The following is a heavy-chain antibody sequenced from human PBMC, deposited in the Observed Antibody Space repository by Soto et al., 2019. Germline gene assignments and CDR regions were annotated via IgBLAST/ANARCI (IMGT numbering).Heavy chain of an antibody. J-gene: IGHJ4*02. CDR3: ATLTKYDILTGFYPC. CDR1: GFAVNSNY. Sequence: GGSLRLSCAASGFAVNSNYMSWVRQAPGKGLEWVSVIYSDGSTYYADSVKGRFIISRDNSNNTLYFQMNSLRAEDTAVYYCATLTKYDILTGFYPCWGQGTLVTVSS. D-gene: IGHD3-9*01. CDR2: IYSDGST. V-gene: IGHV3-66*01.